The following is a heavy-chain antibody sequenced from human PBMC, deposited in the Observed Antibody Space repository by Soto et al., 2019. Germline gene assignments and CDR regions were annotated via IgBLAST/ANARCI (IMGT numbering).Heavy chain of an antibody. Sequence: EVHVVESGGGLVQPGGSLRIYCAASGFTFSNYWMRWVRQAPGKGLVWVSRVNHDGSGTIYADSVKGLFTIARDNAKNTVYLEMNSLRAEATSLYFCTRGGFMHAFDMWCQWTTGTVSS. CDR3: TRGGFMHAFDM. CDR1: GFTFSNYW. D-gene: IGHD2-8*01. CDR2: VNHDGSGT. V-gene: IGHV3-74*01. J-gene: IGHJ3*02.